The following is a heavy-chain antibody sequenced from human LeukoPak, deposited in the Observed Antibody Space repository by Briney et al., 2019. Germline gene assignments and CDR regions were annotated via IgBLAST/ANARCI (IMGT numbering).Heavy chain of an antibody. CDR2: IIPILGIA. Sequence: VASVKVSCKASGGTFSSYAISWVRQAPGQGLEWMGRIIPILGIANYAQKFQGRVTITADKSTSTAYMELSSLRSEDTAVYYCAREGDYDSSGYQIEGLIDYWGQGTLVTVSS. CDR3: AREGDYDSSGYQIEGLIDY. J-gene: IGHJ4*02. V-gene: IGHV1-69*04. D-gene: IGHD3-22*01. CDR1: GGTFSSYA.